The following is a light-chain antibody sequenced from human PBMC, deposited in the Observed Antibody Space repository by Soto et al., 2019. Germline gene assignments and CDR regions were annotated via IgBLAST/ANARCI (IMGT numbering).Light chain of an antibody. Sequence: EIVLTQSPGTLSLSPGERATLSCRASQSVTSTYLAWYQQKPGQAPRLLIYGVSNRATGIAERFSGSGSGTDFSITVSGAEPEDFSVYSCQQYGSTPPSFGQGNKLAI. CDR3: QQYGSTPPS. V-gene: IGKV3-20*01. J-gene: IGKJ2*03. CDR2: GVS. CDR1: QSVTSTY.